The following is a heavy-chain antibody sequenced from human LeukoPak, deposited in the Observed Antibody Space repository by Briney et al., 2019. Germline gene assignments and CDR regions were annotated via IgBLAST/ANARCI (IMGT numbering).Heavy chain of an antibody. CDR3: ARESGYCSGTNCWRPEDH. Sequence: GGSLMLVCAASGFTFSSFWMHWVRQAPGKGLEFVSRISCDESSTSYADSVKGRFTISRDSAKDTLYLQMNSLRAEDSAVYYCARESGYCSGTNCWRPEDHWGQRAMVTVCS. CDR1: GFTFSSFW. CDR2: ISCDESST. V-gene: IGHV3-74*01. J-gene: IGHJ4*02. D-gene: IGHD2-2*01.